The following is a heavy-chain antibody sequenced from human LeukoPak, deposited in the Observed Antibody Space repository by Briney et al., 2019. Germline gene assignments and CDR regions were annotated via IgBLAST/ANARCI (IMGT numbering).Heavy chain of an antibody. CDR1: GGSFTSYY. Sequence: SETLSLTCTVSGGSFTSYYWSWIRQPSGKGLEWIGYIYTSGDTNYNPSLKSRVTISVDTSKNQFSLKLTSVTAADTAVYYCARALTATTFDYWGPGTLVTVSS. V-gene: IGHV4-4*09. CDR2: IYTSGDT. J-gene: IGHJ4*02. D-gene: IGHD1-7*01. CDR3: ARALTATTFDY.